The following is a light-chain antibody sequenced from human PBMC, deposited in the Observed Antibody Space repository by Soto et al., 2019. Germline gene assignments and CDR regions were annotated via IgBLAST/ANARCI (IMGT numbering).Light chain of an antibody. CDR3: QSNDISLRM. J-gene: IGLJ3*02. CDR1: SSNIGAGYD. V-gene: IGLV1-40*01. CDR2: GNT. Sequence: QAVVTQPPSVSGAPGQTVIISCTGTSSNIGAGYDVHWYQQLPGTAPKLLIYGNTKRPSGVPDRFSGSKSGTSASLAITGLQAEDEADYYCQSNDISLRMFGGGTKLTVL.